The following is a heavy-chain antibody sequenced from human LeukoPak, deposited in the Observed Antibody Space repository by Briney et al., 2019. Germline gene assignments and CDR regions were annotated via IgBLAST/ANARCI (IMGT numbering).Heavy chain of an antibody. CDR3: ASGAAGTATAFDY. D-gene: IGHD6-13*01. V-gene: IGHV3-53*01. Sequence: PGGSLRLSCAASGFTVSSNYMSWVRQAPGKGLEWVSVIYSGGSTYYADSVEGRFTISRDNSKNTLYLQMNSLRAEDTAVYYCASGAAGTATAFDYWGQGTLVTVSS. CDR1: GFTVSSNY. CDR2: IYSGGST. J-gene: IGHJ4*02.